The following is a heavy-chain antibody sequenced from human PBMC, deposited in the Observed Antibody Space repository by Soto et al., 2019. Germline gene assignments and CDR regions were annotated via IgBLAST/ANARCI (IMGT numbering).Heavy chain of an antibody. Sequence: SETLSLTCTVSGGSISSYYWSWIRQPPGKGLEWIGYIYYSGSTNYNPSLKSRVTISVDTSKNQFSLKLSSVTAADTAVYYCARHPYSSGWYMTGGYFDYWGQGTLVTVSS. J-gene: IGHJ4*02. CDR1: GGSISSYY. D-gene: IGHD6-19*01. V-gene: IGHV4-59*08. CDR2: IYYSGST. CDR3: ARHPYSSGWYMTGGYFDY.